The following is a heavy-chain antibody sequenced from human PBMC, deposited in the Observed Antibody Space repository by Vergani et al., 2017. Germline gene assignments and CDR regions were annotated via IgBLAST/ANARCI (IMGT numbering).Heavy chain of an antibody. J-gene: IGHJ4*02. V-gene: IGHV3-21*01. D-gene: IGHD3-16*02. Sequence: EVQLVESGGGLVKPGGSLRLSCAAPGFTFSSYSMNWVRQAPGKGLEWVSSISSSSSYIYYADSVKGRFTISRDNAKNSLYLQMNSLRAEDTAVYYCARHLITCGGVIVTRSFDYWGQGTLVTVSS. CDR1: GFTFSSYS. CDR3: ARHLITCGGVIVTRSFDY. CDR2: ISSSSSYI.